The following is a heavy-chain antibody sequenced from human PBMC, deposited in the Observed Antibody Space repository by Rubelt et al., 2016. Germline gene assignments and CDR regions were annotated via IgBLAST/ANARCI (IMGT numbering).Heavy chain of an antibody. D-gene: IGHD5-12*01. CDR2: INPNSGGT. CDR1: GYTFTGYY. J-gene: IGHJ4*02. Sequence: QVQLVQSGAEVKKPGASVKVSCKASGYTFTGYYMHWVRQAPGQGLEWMGWINPNSGGTNYEQKFQGRVTMTREPSVSTAYMELSRLTSDDTAVYYCARGNSGYDYGLDYWGQGTLVTVSS. CDR3: ARGNSGYDYGLDY. V-gene: IGHV1-2*02.